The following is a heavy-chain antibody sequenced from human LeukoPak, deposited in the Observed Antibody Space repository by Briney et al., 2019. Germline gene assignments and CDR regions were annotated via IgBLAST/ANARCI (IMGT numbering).Heavy chain of an antibody. CDR2: ISSSGSTI. CDR1: GFTFSDYY. CDR3: AREYWPYYFDY. D-gene: IGHD2-8*02. J-gene: IGHJ4*02. Sequence: GGSLRLSCAASGFTFSDYYMSWIRQAPGKGLEWVSYISSSGSTIYYADSMKGRFTISRDNAKNSLYLQMNSLRAEDTAVYYCAREYWPYYFDYWGQGILVTVSS. V-gene: IGHV3-11*04.